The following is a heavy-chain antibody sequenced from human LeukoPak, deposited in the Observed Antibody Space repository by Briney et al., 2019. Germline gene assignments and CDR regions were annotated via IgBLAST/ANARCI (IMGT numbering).Heavy chain of an antibody. J-gene: IGHJ5*02. V-gene: IGHV4-34*01. Sequence: KPSETLSLTCAVYGGSFSGYYWSWIRQPPGKGLEWIGEINHSGSTKYNPSLKSRVTISVDRSKNQFSLKLSSVTAADTAVYYCARTYYYDSSGYFRGFDPWGQGTLVTVSS. D-gene: IGHD3-22*01. CDR1: GGSFSGYY. CDR2: INHSGST. CDR3: ARTYYYDSSGYFRGFDP.